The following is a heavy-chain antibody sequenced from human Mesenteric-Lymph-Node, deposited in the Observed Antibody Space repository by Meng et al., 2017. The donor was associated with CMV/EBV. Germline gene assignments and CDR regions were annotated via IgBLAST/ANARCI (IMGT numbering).Heavy chain of an antibody. CDR3: ARHGSLLRYFDPDY. D-gene: IGHD3-9*01. V-gene: IGHV5-10-1*01. CDR1: GYSFTSYW. CDR2: IDPSDSYT. Sequence: GSGYSFTSYWISWVRQMPGKGLEWMGRIDPSDSYTNYSPSFQGHVTISADKSISTAYLQWSSLKASDTAMYYCARHGSLLRYFDPDYWGQGTLVTVSS. J-gene: IGHJ4*02.